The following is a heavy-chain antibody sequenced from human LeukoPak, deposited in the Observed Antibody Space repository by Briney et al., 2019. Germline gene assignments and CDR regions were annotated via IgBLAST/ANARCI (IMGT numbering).Heavy chain of an antibody. CDR1: GFTFSSYW. V-gene: IGHV3-7*01. CDR3: ARVDSSRPFDY. J-gene: IGHJ4*02. CDR2: IKQDGSEK. Sequence: GGSLRLSCLASGFTFSSYWMGWVRQAPGKGLEWVANIKQDGSEKYYVDSVKGRFTISRDNAKNSLYVQMNSLRAEDTAVYYCARVDSSRPFDYWGQGTVVTVSS. D-gene: IGHD5-18*01.